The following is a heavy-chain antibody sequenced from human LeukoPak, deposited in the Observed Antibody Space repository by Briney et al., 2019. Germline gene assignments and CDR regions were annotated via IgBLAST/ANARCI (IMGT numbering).Heavy chain of an antibody. CDR3: AKARCSGGGCSGFDY. Sequence: GGSLRLSCAASGFTFSTYAMSWVRQAPGRGLEWVSGISDSGGSTYYAASVEGRFTISRDNSKNTLYLQMNSLRAKDTALYYCAKARCSGGGCSGFDYWGQGTLVTVSS. CDR2: ISDSGGST. V-gene: IGHV3-23*01. CDR1: GFTFSTYA. D-gene: IGHD2-15*01. J-gene: IGHJ4*02.